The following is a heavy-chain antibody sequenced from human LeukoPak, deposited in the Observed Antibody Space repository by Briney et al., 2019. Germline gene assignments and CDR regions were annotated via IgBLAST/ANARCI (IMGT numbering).Heavy chain of an antibody. Sequence: GGSLRLSCAASGFTVSSNYMSWVRQAPGKGLEWVSVIYSGGSTYYADSVKGRFTISRDNSKNTLYLQMNSLRAEDTAVYYCAKQWGCSSTSCYSSYYYYGMDVWGQGTTVTVSS. V-gene: IGHV3-66*02. CDR3: AKQWGCSSTSCYSSYYYYGMDV. CDR1: GFTVSSNY. D-gene: IGHD2-2*02. J-gene: IGHJ6*02. CDR2: IYSGGST.